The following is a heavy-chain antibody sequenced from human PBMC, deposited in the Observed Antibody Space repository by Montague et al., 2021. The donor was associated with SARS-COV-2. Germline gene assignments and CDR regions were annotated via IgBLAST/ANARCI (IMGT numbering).Heavy chain of an antibody. CDR1: GDSVSGHSPA. Sequence: CAISGDSVSGHSPAWNWLRQSPSSGLERVGRPYFGSSWNTDYAVSVKSRITISPDTSKNQFSLHLNSVTPEDTAVYYCARGWNYASDNWSQGTMVTVSS. V-gene: IGHV6-1*01. CDR2: PYFGSSWNT. D-gene: IGHD1-7*01. CDR3: ARGWNYASDN. J-gene: IGHJ3*02.